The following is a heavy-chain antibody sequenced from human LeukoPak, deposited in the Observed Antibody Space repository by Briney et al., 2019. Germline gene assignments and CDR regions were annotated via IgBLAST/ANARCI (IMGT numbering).Heavy chain of an antibody. J-gene: IGHJ1*01. CDR3: AKVGTYSSSPRYFQH. CDR1: GGTFSSYA. D-gene: IGHD6-6*01. V-gene: IGHV1-69*05. Sequence: ASVKVSCKASGGTFSSYAISWVRQAPGQGLEWMGRIIPIFGTANYAQKFQGRVTITTDESTSTAYMELSSLRSGDTAVYYCAKVGTYSSSPRYFQHWGQGTLVTVSS. CDR2: IIPIFGTA.